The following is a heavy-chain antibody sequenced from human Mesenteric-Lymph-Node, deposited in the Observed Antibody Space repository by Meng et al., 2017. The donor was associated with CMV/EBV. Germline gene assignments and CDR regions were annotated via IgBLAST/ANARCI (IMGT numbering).Heavy chain of an antibody. V-gene: IGHV3-23*03. D-gene: IGHD2-2*01. CDR3: ARGRGYQLLFTSDAFDI. J-gene: IGHJ3*02. Sequence: GESLKIFCAASGFTFSSYAMTWVRQAPGKGLEWVSVIYSDGSNTYYADSVKGRFTISRDNDKNSLYLQMNSLRAEDKAVYYCARGRGYQLLFTSDAFDIWGQGTMVTVSS. CDR1: GFTFSSYA. CDR2: IYSDGSNT.